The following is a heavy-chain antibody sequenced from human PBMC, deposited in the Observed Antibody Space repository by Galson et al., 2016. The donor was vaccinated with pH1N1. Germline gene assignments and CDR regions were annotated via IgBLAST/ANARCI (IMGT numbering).Heavy chain of an antibody. CDR2: VSPAFGPA. V-gene: IGHV1-69*13. CDR1: GGIFSIHG. CDR3: ARSYSGYDRHFYSAMDV. D-gene: IGHD5-12*01. Sequence: SVKVSCKASGGIFSIHGISRVRQAPGQGLEWMGGVSPAFGPAGYPQKFRGRVTITADESTSTASMELSSLRSEDTAVYYCARSYSGYDRHFYSAMDVWGQGTTVTVSS. J-gene: IGHJ6*02.